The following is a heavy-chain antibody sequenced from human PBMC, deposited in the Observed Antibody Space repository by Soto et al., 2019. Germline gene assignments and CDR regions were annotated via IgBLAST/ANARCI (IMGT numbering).Heavy chain of an antibody. CDR3: ARGYNYNGRFDY. CDR2: IYCSGST. V-gene: IGHV4-59*12. CDR1: GGSISSYY. J-gene: IGHJ4*02. D-gene: IGHD5-18*01. Sequence: QVQLQESGPGLAKPSETLSLTCTVSGGSISSYYWSWIRQPPGKELEWIGHIYCSGSTKYNPSLKSRVTISLDTSKNQFSLKLSSVTAADTAVYYCARGYNYNGRFDYWGQGTLVAVSS.